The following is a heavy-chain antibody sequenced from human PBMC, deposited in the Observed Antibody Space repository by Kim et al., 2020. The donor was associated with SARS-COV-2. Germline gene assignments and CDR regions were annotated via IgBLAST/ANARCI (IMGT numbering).Heavy chain of an antibody. J-gene: IGHJ4*02. D-gene: IGHD3-22*01. V-gene: IGHV3-23*01. Sequence: VKGRFTISRDNSKNTLYLQMNSLRAEDTAVYYCAKGGTYYYDSSGYHVDYWGQGTLVTVSS. CDR3: AKGGTYYYDSSGYHVDY.